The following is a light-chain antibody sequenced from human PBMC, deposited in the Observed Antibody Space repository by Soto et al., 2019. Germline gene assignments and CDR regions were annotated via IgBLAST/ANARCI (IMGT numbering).Light chain of an antibody. J-gene: IGLJ1*01. Sequence: QSALTQPASVSGSPGQSVTISCTGTSSDVGAYNYVSWYQQHPGKAPKLMIYEVSKRPSGVPDRFSGSKSGNTASLTVSGLQAEDEADYYCSSYAVSNLYVVGSGTKVTVL. CDR3: SSYAVSNLYV. V-gene: IGLV2-8*01. CDR2: EVS. CDR1: SSDVGAYNY.